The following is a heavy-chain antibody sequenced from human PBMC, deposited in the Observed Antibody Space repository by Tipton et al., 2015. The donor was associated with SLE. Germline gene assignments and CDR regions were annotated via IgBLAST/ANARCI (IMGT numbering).Heavy chain of an antibody. D-gene: IGHD6-13*01. J-gene: IGHJ4*02. Sequence: GSLRLSCAASGFTFSDYYMSWIRQAPGKGLEWVSYISSSSSYTNYADSVKGRFTISRDNAKNSLYLQMNSLRAEDTAVYYCALQLVQRSYWGQGTLVTVSS. CDR1: GFTFSDYY. CDR2: ISSSSSYT. V-gene: IGHV3-11*03. CDR3: ALQLVQRSY.